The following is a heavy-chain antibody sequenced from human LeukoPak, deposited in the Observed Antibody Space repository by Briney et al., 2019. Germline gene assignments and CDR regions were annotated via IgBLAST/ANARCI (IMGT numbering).Heavy chain of an antibody. CDR3: ARESGKFDY. Sequence: GGSLRLSCVASGLPIGDFAMHWVREAPGQGLEWLSLISGDGVSTFFADSVKGRFSISRDNSKNSLFLEMSSLRTEDTAMYYCARESGKFDYWGQGTLVAVSS. CDR2: ISGDGVST. V-gene: IGHV3-43*02. CDR1: GLPIGDFA. J-gene: IGHJ4*02.